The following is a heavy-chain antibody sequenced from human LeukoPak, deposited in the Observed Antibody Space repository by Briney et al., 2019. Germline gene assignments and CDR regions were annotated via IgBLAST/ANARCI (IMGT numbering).Heavy chain of an antibody. CDR2: VTPSGDPT. CDR3: AQDIGWLQFAY. J-gene: IGHJ4*02. CDR1: GFTFSTHG. D-gene: IGHD5-24*01. V-gene: IGHV3-23*01. Sequence: QTGGSLRLSCAGSGFTFSTHGMNWVRQAPGKGLEWVSGVTPSGDPTYYADSVKGRFIISRDNSKNTMYLQMNSLRAEDTGVYYCAQDIGWLQFAYWGQGTLVTVSS.